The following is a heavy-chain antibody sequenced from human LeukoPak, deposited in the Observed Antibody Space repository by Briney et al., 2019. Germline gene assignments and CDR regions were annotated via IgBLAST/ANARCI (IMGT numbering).Heavy chain of an antibody. CDR2: INHSGST. V-gene: IGHV4-34*01. CDR3: ARDPYCGL. CDR1: GGSFSGYY. Sequence: PSETLSLTCAVYGGSFSGYYWSWIRQPPGKGLEWIGEINHSGSTNYNPSLKSRVTISVDTSKNQFSLKLSSVTAADTAVYYCARDPYCGLWGQGTLVTVSS. J-gene: IGHJ4*02. D-gene: IGHD2-21*01.